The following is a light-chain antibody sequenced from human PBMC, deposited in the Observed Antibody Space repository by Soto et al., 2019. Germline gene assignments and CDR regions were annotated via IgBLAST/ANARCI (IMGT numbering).Light chain of an antibody. CDR1: QGIRNY. CDR2: AAS. CDR3: QNYNSAPFT. J-gene: IGKJ3*01. V-gene: IGKV1-27*01. Sequence: DIQMTQSPSSLSASVGDRVTITCRASQGIRNYLAWYQQKPGKVPKLLIYAASTLQSGVPSRFSSGGSGTDFTLTISSLQPEDVSTYYCQNYNSAPFTFGPGNKVDIK.